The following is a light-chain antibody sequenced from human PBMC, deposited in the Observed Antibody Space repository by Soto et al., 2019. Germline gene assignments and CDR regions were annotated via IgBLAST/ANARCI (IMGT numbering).Light chain of an antibody. CDR3: QQYKNWPPLT. Sequence: EIVMTQSPATLSVSPGERATLSCRASQSVSSNLAWYQQKPGQAPRLLIYGAFTRATGIPVRFSGSGSGTEFTHTISSLQSEDFAIYYCQQYKNWPPLTFGGGTKVEIK. CDR1: QSVSSN. CDR2: GAF. V-gene: IGKV3-15*01. J-gene: IGKJ4*01.